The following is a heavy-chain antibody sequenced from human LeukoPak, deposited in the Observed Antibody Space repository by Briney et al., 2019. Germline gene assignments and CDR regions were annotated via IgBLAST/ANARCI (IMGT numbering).Heavy chain of an antibody. CDR1: GFTFSDYA. Sequence: GGSLRLSCAASGFTFSDYAMSWVRQAPEKGLEWVSTISHVGGTYYADSVRGRFTISRDDSKNMVYLQMDSLRAEDTAVYYCAKGTTRADDFWSGYPTPYYFDYWGQGTLVTVSS. V-gene: IGHV3-23*01. D-gene: IGHD3-3*01. CDR2: ISHVGGT. J-gene: IGHJ4*02. CDR3: AKGTTRADDFWSGYPTPYYFDY.